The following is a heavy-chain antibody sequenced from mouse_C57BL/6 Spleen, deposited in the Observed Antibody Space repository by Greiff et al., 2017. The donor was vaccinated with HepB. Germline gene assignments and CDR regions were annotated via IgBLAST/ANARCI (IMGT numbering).Heavy chain of an antibody. CDR3: ARGEYGNVSFDY. CDR1: GYTFTSYW. V-gene: IGHV1-50*01. CDR2: IDPSDSYT. D-gene: IGHD2-1*01. Sequence: QVQLQQPGAELVKPGASVKLSCKASGYTFTSYWMQWVKQRPGQGLEWIGEIDPSDSYTNYNQKFKGKATLTVDTSASTAYMQLSSLTSEDSAVYYGARGEYGNVSFDYWGQGTTLTVSS. J-gene: IGHJ2*01.